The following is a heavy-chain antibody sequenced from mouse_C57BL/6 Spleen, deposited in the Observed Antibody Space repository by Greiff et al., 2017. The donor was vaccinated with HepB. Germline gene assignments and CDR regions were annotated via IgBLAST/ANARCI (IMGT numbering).Heavy chain of an antibody. J-gene: IGHJ2*01. CDR2: INYDGSST. D-gene: IGHD2-2*01. CDR3: ARIGYYAYEEYYFDY. CDR1: GFTFSDYY. V-gene: IGHV5-16*01. Sequence: EVKLMESEGGLVQPGSSMKLSCTASGFTFSDYYMAWVRQVPEKGLEWVANINYDGSSTYYLDSLKSRFIISRDNAKNILYLQMSSLKSEDTATYYCARIGYYAYEEYYFDYWGQGTTLTVSS.